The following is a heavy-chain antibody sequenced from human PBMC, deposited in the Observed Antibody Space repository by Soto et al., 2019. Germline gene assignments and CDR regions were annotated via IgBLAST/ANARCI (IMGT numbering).Heavy chain of an antibody. CDR2: ISSSSSYI. Sequence: GGSLRLSCAASGFTFSSYGMNWVRQAPGKGLEWVSSISSSSSYIYYADSVKGRFTISRDNAKNSLDLQMNSLRAEDTAVYYCARGGFYDSSGYYRESDPFDIWGQATMVTVS. CDR1: GFTFSSYG. J-gene: IGHJ3*02. V-gene: IGHV3-21*01. D-gene: IGHD3-22*01. CDR3: ARGGFYDSSGYYRESDPFDI.